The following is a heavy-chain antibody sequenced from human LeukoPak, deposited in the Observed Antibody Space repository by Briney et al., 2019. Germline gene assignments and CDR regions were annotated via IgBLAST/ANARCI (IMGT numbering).Heavy chain of an antibody. V-gene: IGHV3-21*01. CDR1: GFTFSSYR. CDR2: ISSNSSHT. J-gene: IGHJ4*02. Sequence: PGGSLRLSCAASGFTFSSYRMNWVRQTPGKGQEWVSLISSNSSHTYNADSVKGRFTISRDNAKNSLYLQMNSLRVEDTPVSYFASTRDGYNFGPFDCWGQGTLVTVSS. CDR3: ASTRDGYNFGPFDC. D-gene: IGHD5-24*01.